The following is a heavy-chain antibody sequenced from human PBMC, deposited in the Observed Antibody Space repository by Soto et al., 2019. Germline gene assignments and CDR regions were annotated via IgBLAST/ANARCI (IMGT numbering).Heavy chain of an antibody. CDR2: IYHRGTT. J-gene: IGHJ4*02. Sequence: SETLSLTCAVSGGSISSSNWWSWVRQPPGKGLEWIGEIYHRGTTNYDPSLKSRVTMSVDMSKNQFSLNLTSVTAADTAVYFCARGVSPDYWGQGTLVTVSS. CDR1: GGSISSSNW. V-gene: IGHV4-4*02. CDR3: ARGVSPDY.